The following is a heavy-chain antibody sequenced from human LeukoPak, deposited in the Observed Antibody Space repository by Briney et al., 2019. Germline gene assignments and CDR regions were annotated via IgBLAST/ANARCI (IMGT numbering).Heavy chain of an antibody. CDR1: GFTFSSYS. J-gene: IGHJ4*02. D-gene: IGHD6-13*01. CDR2: ISSSSYI. CDR3: ARWIAAKYYFDY. V-gene: IGHV3-21*01. Sequence: GGSLRLSCAASGFTFSSYSMNWVRQAPGKGLEWVSSISSSSYIYYADSVKGRFTISRDNAKNSLYLQMNSLRAEDTAVYYCARWIAAKYYFDYWGQGTLVTVSS.